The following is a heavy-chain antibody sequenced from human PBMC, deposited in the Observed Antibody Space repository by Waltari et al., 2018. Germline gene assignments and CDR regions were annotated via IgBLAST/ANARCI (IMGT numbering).Heavy chain of an antibody. D-gene: IGHD5-12*01. J-gene: IGHJ4*02. CDR3: ACEASRRDGYNHY. V-gene: IGHV4-59*01. CDR2: IYYSGST. CDR1: GGSISSYY. Sequence: QVQLQESGPGLVKPSETLSLTCTVSGGSISSYYWSWIRQPPGKGLEWIGYIYYSGSTNYNPSLKSRVTISVDTSKNQFSLKLSSVTAADTAVYYCACEASRRDGYNHYWGQGTLVIVSS.